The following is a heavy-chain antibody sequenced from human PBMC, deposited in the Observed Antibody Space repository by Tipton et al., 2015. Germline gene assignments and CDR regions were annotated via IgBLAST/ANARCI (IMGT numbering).Heavy chain of an antibody. D-gene: IGHD1-26*01. V-gene: IGHV1-18*01. CDR3: ARERTTLSQYYLYGMDV. J-gene: IGHJ6*02. CDR2: IGAYNGDT. CDR1: GGTFSSYV. Sequence: QSGAEVKKPGSSVKVSCKASGGTFSSYVITWVRQAPGQGLEWMGWIGAYNGDTKYAQKFQDRVTMTTDTYTTTAYMEVRSLRSDDTAVYYCARERTTLSQYYLYGMDVWGPGTTVTVSS.